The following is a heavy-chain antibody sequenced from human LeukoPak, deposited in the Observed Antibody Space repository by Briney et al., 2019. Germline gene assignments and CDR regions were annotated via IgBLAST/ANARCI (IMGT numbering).Heavy chain of an antibody. CDR2: ISAYYGNT. J-gene: IGHJ4*02. CDR3: ARDLYGGVGGGSSWYDTFDY. V-gene: IGHV1-18*01. D-gene: IGHD6-13*01. CDR1: GYTFTSYG. Sequence: ASVKVSCKASGYTFTSYGISWVRQAPGQGLEWMGWISAYYGNTNYAQNLQGRVTMTTDTSTSTVYMELRSLRSDDTAVYYCARDLYGGVGGGSSWYDTFDYWGQGTLVTVSS.